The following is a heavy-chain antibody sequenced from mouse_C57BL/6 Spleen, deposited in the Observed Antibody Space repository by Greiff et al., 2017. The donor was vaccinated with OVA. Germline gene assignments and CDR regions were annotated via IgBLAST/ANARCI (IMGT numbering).Heavy chain of an antibody. CDR1: GYSITSGYY. V-gene: IGHV3-6*01. Sequence: EVQLQESGPGLVKPSQSLSLTCSVTGYSITSGYYWNWIRQFPGNKLEWMGYISYDGSNNYNPSLKNRISITRDTSKNQFFLKLNSVTTEDTATYYCASENSPAWFAYWGQGTLVTVSA. CDR3: ASENSPAWFAY. J-gene: IGHJ3*01. CDR2: ISYDGSN.